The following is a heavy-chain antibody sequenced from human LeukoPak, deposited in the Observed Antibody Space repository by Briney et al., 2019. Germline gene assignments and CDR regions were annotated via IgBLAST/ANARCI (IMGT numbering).Heavy chain of an antibody. CDR3: AKVHRGWVWYFDL. V-gene: IGHV1-8*03. D-gene: IGHD3-10*01. J-gene: IGHJ2*01. CDR1: GYTFTSSD. Sequence: ASVKVSCKASGYTFTSSDITWVRQATGQGLEWMGWMNPDSGNTGYAQKFQGRVTITRNTSISTAYMELSSLRSEDTAVYYCAKVHRGWVWYFDLWGRGTLVTVSS. CDR2: MNPDSGNT.